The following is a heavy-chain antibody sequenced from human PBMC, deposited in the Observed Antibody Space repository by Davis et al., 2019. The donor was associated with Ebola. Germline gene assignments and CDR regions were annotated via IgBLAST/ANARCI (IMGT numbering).Heavy chain of an antibody. Sequence: PGGSLRLSCAASGFTFSSYAMHWVRQAPGKGLEWVAVISYDGSNKYYADSVRGRFTISRDNAKNSLYLQMNSLRIEDTAVYYCAKTIGWLQQAGEEYFQHWGQGTLVTVSS. V-gene: IGHV3-30*04. J-gene: IGHJ1*01. CDR3: AKTIGWLQQAGEEYFQH. CDR2: ISYDGSNK. CDR1: GFTFSSYA. D-gene: IGHD5-24*01.